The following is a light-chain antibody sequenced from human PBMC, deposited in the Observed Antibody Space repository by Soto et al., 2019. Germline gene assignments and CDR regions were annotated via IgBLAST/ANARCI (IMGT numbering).Light chain of an antibody. J-gene: IGKJ2*01. V-gene: IGKV1-39*01. CDR2: AAS. CDR3: QQSYNSPMFT. CDR1: QNINNF. Sequence: DIQMTQSPSSLSASVGDRVTITCQSSQNINNFLNWYQQKPGKAPKLLIYAASSLGDGVPSRFSGSGSSTQFTLTISSLQPEDFGTYYCQQSYNSPMFTFGQGTKVAIK.